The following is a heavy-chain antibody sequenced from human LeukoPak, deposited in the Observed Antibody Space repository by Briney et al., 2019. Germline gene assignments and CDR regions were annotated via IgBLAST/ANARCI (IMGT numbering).Heavy chain of an antibody. V-gene: IGHV3-30*18. CDR1: GFTFSSYG. CDR2: ISYDGRNI. J-gene: IGHJ6*04. Sequence: GRSLRLSCAASGFTFSSYGMHWVRQAPGKGLEWVTVISYDGRNIYYADSVKGRFTISRDNSKNTLYLQMNSLRAEDTAVYYCAKAFGYCSGGSCYYYYYGMDVWGKATTVTVSS. D-gene: IGHD2-15*01. CDR3: AKAFGYCSGGSCYYYYYGMDV.